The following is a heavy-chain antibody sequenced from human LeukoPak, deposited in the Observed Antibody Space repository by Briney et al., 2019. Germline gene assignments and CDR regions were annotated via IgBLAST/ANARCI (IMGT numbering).Heavy chain of an antibody. Sequence: SETLSLTCTVSGGSISSYYWSWIRQPPGKGLEWIGYIYYSGSTNYNPSLKSRVTISVDTSKNQFSLKLSSVTAADTAVYYCARVFRRGYFDWLDYWGQGTLVTVSS. J-gene: IGHJ4*02. D-gene: IGHD3-9*01. CDR2: IYYSGST. CDR3: ARVFRRGYFDWLDY. V-gene: IGHV4-59*01. CDR1: GGSISSYY.